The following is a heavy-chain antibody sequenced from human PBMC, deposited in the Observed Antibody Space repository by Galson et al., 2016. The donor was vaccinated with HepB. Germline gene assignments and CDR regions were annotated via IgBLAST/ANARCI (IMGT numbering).Heavy chain of an antibody. V-gene: IGHV3-21*01. CDR2: ISSSSSYI. CDR3: ARDWGPSKPGMDV. J-gene: IGHJ6*02. Sequence: SLRLSCAASGFTFRSYSMNWVRQAPGKGLEWVSSISSSSSYIYYADSVKGRFTISRDNAKNSLYLQKNSLRAEDTAVYYCARDWGPSKPGMDVLGQGTTVTVSS. CDR1: GFTFRSYS. D-gene: IGHD3-16*01.